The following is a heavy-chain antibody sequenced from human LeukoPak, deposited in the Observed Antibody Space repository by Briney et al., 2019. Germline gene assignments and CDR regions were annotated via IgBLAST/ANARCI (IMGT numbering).Heavy chain of an antibody. CDR2: MNPNSGNT. Sequence: ASVKVSCKASGYTFTSYDINWVRQATGQGLEWMGWMNPNSGNTGYAQKFQGRVTMTRNTSISTAYMELSSLRSEDTAIYYCAKEASLDFWSGQQILFDPWGQGTLVTVSS. V-gene: IGHV1-8*01. J-gene: IGHJ5*02. D-gene: IGHD3-3*01. CDR3: AKEASLDFWSGQQILFDP. CDR1: GYTFTSYD.